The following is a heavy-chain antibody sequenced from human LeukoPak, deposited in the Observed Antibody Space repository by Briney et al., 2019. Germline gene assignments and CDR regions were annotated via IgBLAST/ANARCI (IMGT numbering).Heavy chain of an antibody. V-gene: IGHV3-30-3*01. J-gene: IGHJ1*01. D-gene: IGHD5-18*01. CDR3: AREVDTDLEYFQH. CDR1: GFTFSSYA. CDR2: ISYDGSNK. Sequence: GGPLRLSCAASGFTFSSYAMHWVRQAPGKGLEWVAVISYDGSNKYYADSVKGRFTISRDNSKNTLYLQMNSLRAEDTAVYYCAREVDTDLEYFQHWGQGTLVTVSS.